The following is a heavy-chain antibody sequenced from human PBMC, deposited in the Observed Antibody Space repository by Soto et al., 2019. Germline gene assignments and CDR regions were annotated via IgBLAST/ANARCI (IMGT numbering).Heavy chain of an antibody. J-gene: IGHJ6*02. CDR1: GGTFSSYA. Sequence: QVQLVQSGAEVKKPGSSVKVSCKASGGTFSSYAISWVRQAPGQGLEWMGGIIPIFGTANYAQKFQGRVTITADESTSTAYMELSSLRSEDTAVYYXXRDXXXXXXXXGMDVWGQGTTVTVSS. V-gene: IGHV1-69*12. CDR3: XRDXXXXXXXXGMDV. CDR2: IIPIFGTA.